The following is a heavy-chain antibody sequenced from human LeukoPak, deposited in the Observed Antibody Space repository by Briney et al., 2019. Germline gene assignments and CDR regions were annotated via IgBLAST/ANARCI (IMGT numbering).Heavy chain of an antibody. J-gene: IGHJ5*02. Sequence: SETLSLTCTVSGGSLSGYYWSWIRQPPGQGLEWIAYIHSGGYTNYNPSLRSRVTISVDTSKNQFSLEVSSLTAADTAIYYCTQRQGPMSGSYDYFDPWGQGILVTVS. D-gene: IGHD1-26*01. CDR1: GGSLSGYY. CDR3: TQRQGPMSGSYDYFDP. V-gene: IGHV4-4*09. CDR2: IHSGGYT.